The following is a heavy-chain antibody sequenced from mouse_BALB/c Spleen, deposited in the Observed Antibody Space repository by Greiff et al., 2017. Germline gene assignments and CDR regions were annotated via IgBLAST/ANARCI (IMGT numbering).Heavy chain of an antibody. Sequence: EVHLVESGGGLVQPGGSRKLSCAASGFTFSDYGMAWVRQAPGKGPEWVAFISNLAYSIYYADTVTGRFTISRENAKNTLYLEMSSLRSEDTAMYYCARERGNSFDYWGQGTTLTVSS. J-gene: IGHJ2*01. CDR2: ISNLAYSI. CDR3: ARERGNSFDY. CDR1: GFTFSDYG. V-gene: IGHV5-15*02. D-gene: IGHD2-1*01.